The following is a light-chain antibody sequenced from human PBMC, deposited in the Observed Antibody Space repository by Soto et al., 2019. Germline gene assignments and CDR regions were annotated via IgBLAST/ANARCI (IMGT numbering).Light chain of an antibody. CDR1: RDITNY. Sequence: DIQITQSPSSLSASVGDRVTITCQASRDITNYLNWYQQKPGKAPKLLISDASILETGVPSRFSGSGSGTEFTLTISSLQPDDFATYYCQQYNSYSFGQGTKVDI. CDR3: QQYNSYS. J-gene: IGKJ1*01. CDR2: DAS. V-gene: IGKV1-33*01.